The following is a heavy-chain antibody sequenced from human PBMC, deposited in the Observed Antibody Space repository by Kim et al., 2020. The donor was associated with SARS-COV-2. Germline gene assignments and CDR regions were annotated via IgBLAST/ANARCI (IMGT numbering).Heavy chain of an antibody. J-gene: IGHJ4*02. Sequence: GGSLRLSCAASGFTFDDYTMHWVRQAPGKGLEWVSLISWDGGSTYYADSVKGRFTISRDNSKNSLYLQMNSLRTEDTALYYCAKGDFGYSNFDYWGQGTLVTVSS. CDR2: ISWDGGST. V-gene: IGHV3-43*01. CDR1: GFTFDDYT. D-gene: IGHD4-4*01. CDR3: AKGDFGYSNFDY.